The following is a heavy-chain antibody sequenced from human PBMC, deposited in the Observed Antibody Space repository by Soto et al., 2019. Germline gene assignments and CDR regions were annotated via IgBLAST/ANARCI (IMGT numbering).Heavy chain of an antibody. V-gene: IGHV3-30*18. CDR3: AKDQRGSNYGYFQY. D-gene: IGHD4-4*01. J-gene: IGHJ1*01. CDR1: GFTFSSYG. CDR2: ISSDGNKK. Sequence: QVQLVESGGGVVQPGRSLRLSCAASGFTFSSYGMHWVRQAPGKGLEWVTLISSDGNKKYYGDSVQGRFTISRDNSKTTLYLEMDSLRPEDTAIYYCAKDQRGSNYGYFQYWGQGTLVTVSS.